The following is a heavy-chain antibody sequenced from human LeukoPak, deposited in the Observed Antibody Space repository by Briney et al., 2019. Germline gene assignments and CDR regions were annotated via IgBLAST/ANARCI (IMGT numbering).Heavy chain of an antibody. CDR3: ATLAVRAAAEVDY. Sequence: SETLSLTCAVSGGSISSSNWWSWVRQPPGKGLEWIGEIYHSGSTNYNPSLKSRVTISVDKSKNQFSLKLYSVTAADTAVYYCATLAVRAAAEVDYWGQGTLVTVSS. V-gene: IGHV4-4*02. CDR1: GGSISSSNW. CDR2: IYHSGST. D-gene: IGHD6-13*01. J-gene: IGHJ4*02.